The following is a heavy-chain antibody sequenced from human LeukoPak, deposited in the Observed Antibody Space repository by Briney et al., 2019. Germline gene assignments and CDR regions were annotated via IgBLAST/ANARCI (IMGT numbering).Heavy chain of an antibody. Sequence: GGSLRLSCAASGFTFSSYSMNWVRQAPGKGLEWVSAVSGSGGTTHYADSAKGRFTISRDNSKNTLYLQLNSLRAEDTAVYYCAKLLRAGRLLTISLDSWGQGTLVTVSS. CDR3: AKLLRAGRLLTISLDS. D-gene: IGHD3-10*01. CDR1: GFTFSSYS. J-gene: IGHJ4*02. CDR2: VSGSGGTT. V-gene: IGHV3-23*01.